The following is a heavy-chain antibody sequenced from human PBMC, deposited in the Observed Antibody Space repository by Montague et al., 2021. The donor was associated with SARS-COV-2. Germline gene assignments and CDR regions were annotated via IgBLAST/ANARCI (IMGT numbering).Heavy chain of an antibody. CDR1: GGSISSSSYY. J-gene: IGHJ3*02. D-gene: IGHD3-22*01. V-gene: IGHV4-39*01. CDR2: ICYSGST. CDR3: ASPTYYYDSSGSDAFDI. Sequence: SETLSLTCTVSGGSISSSSYYWGWIHQPPGKGLEWIGSICYSGSTYYNPSLKSRVTISVDTSKNQFSLKLSSVTAADTAVYHCASPTYYYDSSGSDAFDIWGQGTMVTVSS.